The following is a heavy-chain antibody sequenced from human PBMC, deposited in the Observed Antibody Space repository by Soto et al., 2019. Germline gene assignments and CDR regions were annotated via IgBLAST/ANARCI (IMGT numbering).Heavy chain of an antibody. CDR1: GGSIRNYY. D-gene: IGHD2-21*02. CDR2: VYYSGVT. V-gene: IGHV4-59*08. J-gene: IGHJ5*02. CDR3: ARHPSDFWFDP. Sequence: PSETLSLTCDVSGGSIRNYYWSWIRQPPGKGLEWIGSVYYSGVTNYNPSLESRVTISVDTSKNQFSLKLSSVTAADTAVYYCARHPSDFWFDPWGQGTLVTVSS.